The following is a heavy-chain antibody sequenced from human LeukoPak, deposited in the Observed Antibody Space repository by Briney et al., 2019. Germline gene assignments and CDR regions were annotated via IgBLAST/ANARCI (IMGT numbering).Heavy chain of an antibody. CDR2: ISGSGGST. Sequence: GESLRLSCAASGFTFSSYAMSWVRQAPGKGLEWVSAISGSGGSTYYADSVKGRFTISRDNSKNTLYLQMNSLRAEDTAVYYCAKDLLGYYGSGSYDNWFDPWGQGTLVTVSS. CDR1: GFTFSSYA. V-gene: IGHV3-23*01. D-gene: IGHD3-10*01. J-gene: IGHJ5*02. CDR3: AKDLLGYYGSGSYDNWFDP.